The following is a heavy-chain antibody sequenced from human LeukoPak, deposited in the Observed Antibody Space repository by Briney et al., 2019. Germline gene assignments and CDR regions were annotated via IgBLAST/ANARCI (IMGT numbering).Heavy chain of an antibody. CDR1: GYTFTGYY. J-gene: IGHJ4*02. V-gene: IGHV1-2*02. Sequence: ASVKVSCKASGYTFTGYYMHWVRQAPGQGLEWMGWINPNSGGTNYAQKFQGRVTMTRDTSISTAYMELSRLRSDDTAVYYCARDRGLYGSGLPFDYWGQGTLVTVS. D-gene: IGHD3-10*01. CDR2: INPNSGGT. CDR3: ARDRGLYGSGLPFDY.